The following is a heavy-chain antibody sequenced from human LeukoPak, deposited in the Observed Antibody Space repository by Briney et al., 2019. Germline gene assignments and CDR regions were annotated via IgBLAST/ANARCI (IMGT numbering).Heavy chain of an antibody. CDR3: VKDVLFAVGDAVDI. V-gene: IGHV3-23*01. J-gene: IGHJ3*02. CDR2: IFGNGDTT. D-gene: IGHD3-10*02. CDR1: GFSFSSYA. Sequence: GGSLRLSCAASGFSFSSYAMNWVRQAPGKGLEWVSIIFGNGDTTYYADSVKGRFTVSRDNSKDTLYLQMHSLRAEDSGIYYCVKDVLFAVGDAVDIWGQGTMVAVS.